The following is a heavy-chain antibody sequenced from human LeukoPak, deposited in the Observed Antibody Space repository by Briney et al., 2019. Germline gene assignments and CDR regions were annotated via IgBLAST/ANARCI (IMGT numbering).Heavy chain of an antibody. CDR2: IYSGGST. Sequence: SETLSLTCTVSGASISSYYWSWLRQPPGKGLEWIGSIYSGGSTYYIPSLKSRLTISLDTSKSQFSLKLSSVTAADTAVYYCARDGGNFDIDYWGQGTLVTVSS. D-gene: IGHD4-23*01. V-gene: IGHV4-59*12. J-gene: IGHJ4*02. CDR1: GASISSYY. CDR3: ARDGGNFDIDY.